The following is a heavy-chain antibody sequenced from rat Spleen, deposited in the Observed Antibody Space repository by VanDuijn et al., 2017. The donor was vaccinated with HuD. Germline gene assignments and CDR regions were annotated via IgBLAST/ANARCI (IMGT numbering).Heavy chain of an antibody. Sequence: EVQLVESGGGLVQPGRSLKLSCVASGFTFNYYWMTWIRQAPGKGLEWVASISKTGGSTYYPDSVKGRFTVSRDTAQNILYLQMNSMRCEETATYYCAKGGFFRYWGQGVMVTVSS. CDR2: ISKTGGST. J-gene: IGHJ2*01. V-gene: IGHV5-31*01. CDR3: AKGGFFRY. D-gene: IGHD1-6*01. CDR1: GFTFNYYW.